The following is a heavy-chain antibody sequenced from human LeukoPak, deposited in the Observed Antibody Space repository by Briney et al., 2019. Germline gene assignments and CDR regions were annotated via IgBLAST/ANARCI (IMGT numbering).Heavy chain of an antibody. CDR3: ARGRLSTSGWYKGDY. J-gene: IGHJ4*02. D-gene: IGHD6-19*01. CDR2: MNPKSANT. Sequence: ASVKVSCKASGYTFTSYDINWVRQATGQGLEWMGWMNPKSANTGYAQEFQGRVTMTRNTSINTAYMELSSLTSEDTAVYYCARGRLSTSGWYKGDYWGQGTLVTVSS. V-gene: IGHV1-8*01. CDR1: GYTFTSYD.